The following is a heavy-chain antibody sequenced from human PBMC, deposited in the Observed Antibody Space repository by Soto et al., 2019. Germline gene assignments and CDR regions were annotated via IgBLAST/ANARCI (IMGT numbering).Heavy chain of an antibody. D-gene: IGHD1-26*01. CDR1: GGSISSGGYY. V-gene: IGHV4-31*03. Sequence: PSETLSLTCTVSGGSISSGGYYWSWIRQHPGKGLEWIGYIYYSGSTYYNPSLKSRVTISVDTSKNQFSLKLSSVTAADTAVYYWARPMGATPGYYFDYWGRGTLVPVS. J-gene: IGHJ4*02. CDR2: IYYSGST. CDR3: ARPMGATPGYYFDY.